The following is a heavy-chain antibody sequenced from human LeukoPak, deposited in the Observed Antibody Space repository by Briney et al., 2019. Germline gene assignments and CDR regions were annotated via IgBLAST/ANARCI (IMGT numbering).Heavy chain of an antibody. Sequence: GGSLRLSCAASGFTFSDYYMSWIRQAPGKGLVWVSRINSDGTNTRYADSVEGRFTISRDNAKNTLYLQMNSLRAEDTAVYYCAREGSSGLFDYWGQGTLVTVSS. CDR1: GFTFSDYY. CDR2: INSDGTNT. CDR3: AREGSSGLFDY. J-gene: IGHJ4*02. V-gene: IGHV3-74*01. D-gene: IGHD6-6*01.